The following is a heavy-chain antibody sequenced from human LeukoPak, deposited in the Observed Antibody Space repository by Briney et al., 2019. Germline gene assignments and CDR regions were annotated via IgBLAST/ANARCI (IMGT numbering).Heavy chain of an antibody. CDR3: AKDQDRRYYYYYMDV. J-gene: IGHJ6*03. CDR2: ISGSGGST. Sequence: GGTLRLSCAASGFTFSSYGMSWVRQAPGKGLEWVSGISGSGGSTYYADSVKGRFTISRDNSKNTLYLQMNSLRAEDTAVYYCAKDQDRRYYYYYMDVWGKGTTVTVSS. CDR1: GFTFSSYG. V-gene: IGHV3-23*01. D-gene: IGHD1-14*01.